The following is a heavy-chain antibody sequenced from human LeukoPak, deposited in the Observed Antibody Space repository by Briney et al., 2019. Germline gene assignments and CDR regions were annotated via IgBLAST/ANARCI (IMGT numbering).Heavy chain of an antibody. D-gene: IGHD6-13*01. J-gene: IGHJ4*02. CDR2: ISHSGST. Sequence: SETLSLTCTVSGGSIGGSAYYWAWIRQPPGKGLEWMGSISHSGSTYDNPSLKSRVTISVDTSKNQFSLKLKSVTAADTAVYYCARGSSLFDYWGQGTLVTVSS. CDR3: ARGSSLFDY. V-gene: IGHV4-39*07. CDR1: GGSIGGSAYY.